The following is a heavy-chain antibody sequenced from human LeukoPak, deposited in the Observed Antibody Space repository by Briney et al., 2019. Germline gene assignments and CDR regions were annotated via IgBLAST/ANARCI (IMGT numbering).Heavy chain of an antibody. CDR3: ARFRLYYDMDV. Sequence: SETLSLTCTVSGGSISGHYWTWTRQPPGEGLQWIGQIHYSGKADYNPSLRSRITISVDTSKNQMFLKLSSVTAADTAVYYCARFRLYYDMDVWGQGTTVTVSS. CDR2: IHYSGKA. CDR1: GGSISGHY. V-gene: IGHV4-59*11. J-gene: IGHJ6*02.